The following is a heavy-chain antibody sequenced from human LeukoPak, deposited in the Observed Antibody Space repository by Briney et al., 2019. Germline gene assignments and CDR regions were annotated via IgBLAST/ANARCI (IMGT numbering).Heavy chain of an antibody. Sequence: SETLSLTCTVFGGSISSSSHYWGWIRQPPGEGLEWIGSIYFSGSTYYSPSLKSRVTISVDPSTNQFSLKLSSVTAADTAVYYCARHSRTVGSVGIDPWGQGTLVTVSS. CDR3: ARHSRTVGSVGIDP. V-gene: IGHV4-39*01. CDR2: IYFSGST. CDR1: GGSISSSSHY. D-gene: IGHD4-23*01. J-gene: IGHJ5*02.